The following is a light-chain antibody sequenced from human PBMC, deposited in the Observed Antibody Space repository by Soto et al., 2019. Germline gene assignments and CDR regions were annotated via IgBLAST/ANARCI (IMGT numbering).Light chain of an antibody. Sequence: ILMTQSPATLSVSPGERATLSCRASQSVVSSLAWYQQKPGQAPRLLIYDASNRATGIPARFSGSGSGTDFTLTISSLEPEDFAVYYCQQRSNWITFGQGTRLEI. J-gene: IGKJ5*01. CDR2: DAS. CDR1: QSVVSS. CDR3: QQRSNWIT. V-gene: IGKV3-11*01.